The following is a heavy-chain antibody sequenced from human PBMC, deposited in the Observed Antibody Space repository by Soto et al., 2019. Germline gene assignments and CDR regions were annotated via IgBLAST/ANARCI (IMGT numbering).Heavy chain of an antibody. J-gene: IGHJ6*02. CDR2: IYYSGST. V-gene: IGHV4-31*01. CDR3: AASCVGCGGFNYYGMDV. CDR1: GGSISSGGYY. D-gene: IGHD2-21*01. Sequence: QVQLQESGPGLVKPSQTLSLTCTVSGGSISSGGYYWSWIRQHPGKGLEWIGYIYYSGSTYYNPSLKSLVTISVDTSKNQFSLKLGSVTAADTAVYCCAASCVGCGGFNYYGMDVWGQGTPVTVSS.